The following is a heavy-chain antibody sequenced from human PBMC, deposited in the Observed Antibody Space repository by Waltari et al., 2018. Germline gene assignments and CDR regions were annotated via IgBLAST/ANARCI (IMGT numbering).Heavy chain of an antibody. CDR3: AKDLGGWNYKGGAFDI. CDR2: VRWSGGST. J-gene: IGHJ3*02. CDR1: GFTFSSYA. V-gene: IGHV3-23*01. Sequence: EVQLLESGGGLVQPGGSLRLSCAASGFTFSSYAMSWVRQAPGKGLEWVSAVRWSGGSTDYADSVKGRFTISRDNSKNTLYLQMNSRRAEDTAVYYCAKDLGGWNYKGGAFDIWGQGTMVTVSS. D-gene: IGHD1-7*01.